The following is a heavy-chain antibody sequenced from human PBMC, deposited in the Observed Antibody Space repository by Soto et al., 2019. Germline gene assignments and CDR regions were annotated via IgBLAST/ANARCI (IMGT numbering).Heavy chain of an antibody. D-gene: IGHD6-13*01. CDR3: ARERAVAGFDY. CDR2: MNPNSGNT. V-gene: IGHV1-8*01. J-gene: IGHJ4*02. Sequence: QVQLVQSGAEVKKPGASVKVSCKASGYTFTSYDINWVRQATGQGLEWMGWMNPNSGNTGYAQKFQGRGTLPXXTSISTGNMGLSSLRSEDTAVYYCARERAVAGFDYWGQGTLVTVSS. CDR1: GYTFTSYD.